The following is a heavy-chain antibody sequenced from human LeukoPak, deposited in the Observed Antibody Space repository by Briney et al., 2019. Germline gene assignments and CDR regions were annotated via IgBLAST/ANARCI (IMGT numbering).Heavy chain of an antibody. CDR1: GYSISSGYY. D-gene: IGHD3-22*01. CDR3: ARVGYYDSSGYYYYFDY. V-gene: IGHV4-38-2*02. Sequence: PSETLSLTCTVSGYSISSGYYWGWIRPPPGKGLEWIGCIYHSGSTYYNPSLKSRVTISVDTSKNQFSLKLSSVTAADTAVYYCARVGYYDSSGYYYYFDYWGQGTLVTVSS. J-gene: IGHJ4*02. CDR2: IYHSGST.